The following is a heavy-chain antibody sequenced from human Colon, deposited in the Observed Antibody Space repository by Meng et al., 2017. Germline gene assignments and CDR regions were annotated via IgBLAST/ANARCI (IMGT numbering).Heavy chain of an antibody. CDR1: GASMSSYY. CDR3: TKPLGYSGYVLF. V-gene: IGHV4-39*07. D-gene: IGHD5-12*01. CDR2: IYSSGRT. J-gene: IGHJ4*02. Sequence: QRELQGSAPGLVKPSETPSLTCTVSGASMSSYYWGWIRQSPEKGLQWIGSIYSSGRTYYNPSLTSRVTISVDTSKNQISLNLSSATAADTAVYYCTKPLGYSGYVLFWGQGKLVTVSS.